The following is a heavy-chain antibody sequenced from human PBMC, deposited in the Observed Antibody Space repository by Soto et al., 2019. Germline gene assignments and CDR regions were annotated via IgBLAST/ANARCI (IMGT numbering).Heavy chain of an antibody. J-gene: IGHJ3*02. CDR3: ARNAGRLYYDSSGFDI. CDR1: GYTFTSYG. D-gene: IGHD3-22*01. Sequence: GASVKVSCKASGYTFTSYGISWVRQAPGQGLEWMGWISAYNGNTNYAQKLQGRVTMTTDTSTSTAYMELRSLRSDDTAVYYCARNAGRLYYDSSGFDIWGPGTMVTVSS. V-gene: IGHV1-18*04. CDR2: ISAYNGNT.